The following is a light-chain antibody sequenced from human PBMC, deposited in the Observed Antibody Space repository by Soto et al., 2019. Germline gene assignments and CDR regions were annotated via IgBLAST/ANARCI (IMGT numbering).Light chain of an antibody. J-gene: IGKJ1*01. Sequence: DIQMTQSPSSLSASVGDRVTITCRASQSISSYLNWYQQKPGKAPKLLIYAASTLQSGVPSRFSGSGSGTDFTLTIRSLQPEDFATFYCQQSYSTPRTFDQGTKVEIK. CDR1: QSISSY. CDR3: QQSYSTPRT. V-gene: IGKV1-39*01. CDR2: AAS.